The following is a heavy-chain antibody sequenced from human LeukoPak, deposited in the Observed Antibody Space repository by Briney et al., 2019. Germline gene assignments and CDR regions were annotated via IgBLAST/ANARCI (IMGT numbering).Heavy chain of an antibody. Sequence: GGSLRLSCAASGFTLRSYSMSWVRQAPGKGLEWVSSINWGSNHIYYAGAVQGRFTISRDNAKNSLYLQMNSLRAEDTALYYCARDYTATGAMDVWGQGTTVTVS. CDR1: GFTLRSYS. CDR3: ARDYTATGAMDV. V-gene: IGHV3-21*06. D-gene: IGHD2-21*02. CDR2: INWGSNHI. J-gene: IGHJ6*02.